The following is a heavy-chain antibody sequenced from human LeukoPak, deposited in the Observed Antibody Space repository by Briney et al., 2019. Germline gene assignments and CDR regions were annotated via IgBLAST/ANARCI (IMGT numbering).Heavy chain of an antibody. V-gene: IGHV3-23*01. CDR2: ISGSGGST. D-gene: IGHD3-3*01. CDR3: AKVNDFWSGYCDY. CDR1: GFSFSSHW. J-gene: IGHJ4*02. Sequence: GGSLRLSCAASGFSFSSHWVHWVRQAPGKGLEWVSAISGSGGSTYYADSVKGRFTISRDNSKNTLYLQMNSLRAEDTAVYYCAKVNDFWSGYCDYWGQGTLVTVSS.